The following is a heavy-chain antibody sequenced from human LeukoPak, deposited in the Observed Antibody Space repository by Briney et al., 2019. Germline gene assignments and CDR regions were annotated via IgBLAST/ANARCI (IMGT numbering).Heavy chain of an antibody. J-gene: IGHJ4*02. CDR2: ISYDGSNE. D-gene: IGHD3-22*01. CDR3: ARAPSGYYPYFDY. CDR1: GFTFRSYG. Sequence: GGALRLSCAASGFTFRSYGMHWVRQAPGKGLEWVAVISYDGSNEYYVDSVKGRFTISRDNSKNTLYLQTDSLRAEDTAVYYCARAPSGYYPYFDYWGQGTLVTVSS. V-gene: IGHV3-30*03.